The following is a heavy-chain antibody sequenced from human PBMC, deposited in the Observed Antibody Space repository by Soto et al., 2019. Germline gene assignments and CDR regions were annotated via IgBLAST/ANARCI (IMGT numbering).Heavy chain of an antibody. CDR3: ARANIVVVPAAIRGRYYYGMDV. CDR1: GFTFSSYS. V-gene: IGHV3-21*01. D-gene: IGHD2-2*02. CDR2: ISSSSSYI. Sequence: GGSLRLSCAASGFTFSSYSMNWVRQAPGKGLEWVSSISSSSSYIYYADPVKGRFTISRDNAKNSLYLQMNSLRAEDTAVYYCARANIVVVPAAIRGRYYYGMDVWGQGTTVTVSS. J-gene: IGHJ6*02.